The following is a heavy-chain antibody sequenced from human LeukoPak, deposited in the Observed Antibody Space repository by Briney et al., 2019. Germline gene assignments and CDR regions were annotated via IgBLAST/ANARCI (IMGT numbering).Heavy chain of an antibody. CDR2: MNPNNAYT. Sequence: ASVKVSCKASGYTFTNYDINRVRLATGQRLEWMAWMNPNNAYTGYAQKFQGRVTITRDTSTSTAYMELTSLTSDDAAVYYCARLGGGATKDDRLDYWGQGTLVTVSS. J-gene: IGHJ4*02. CDR1: GYTFTNYD. CDR3: ARLGGGATKDDRLDY. V-gene: IGHV1-8*03. D-gene: IGHD3-16*01.